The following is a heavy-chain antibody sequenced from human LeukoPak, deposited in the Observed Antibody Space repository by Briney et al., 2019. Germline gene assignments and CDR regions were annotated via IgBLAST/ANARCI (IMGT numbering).Heavy chain of an antibody. CDR1: GGTFSSYA. CDR2: IIPILGIA. Sequence: SVKVSCKASGGTFSSYAISWVRQAPGQGLEWTGRIIPILGIANYAQKFQGRVTITADKSTSTAYMELSSLRSEDTAVYYCARGPHCSSTSCYTIRLDHWGQGTLVTVSS. CDR3: ARGPHCSSTSCYTIRLDH. V-gene: IGHV1-69*04. J-gene: IGHJ5*02. D-gene: IGHD2-2*02.